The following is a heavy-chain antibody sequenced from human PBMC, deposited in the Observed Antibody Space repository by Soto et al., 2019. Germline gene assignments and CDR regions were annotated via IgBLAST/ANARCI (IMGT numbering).Heavy chain of an antibody. CDR3: ASYCSSTSCYTPRKGYYGMDV. V-gene: IGHV4-31*03. Sequence: TLSLTCTVSGDSISSTNNYWSWIRQHPGKGLEWIGYIYYSGSTYYNPSLKSRPAISVDTSKNQFSLKLSSVTAADTAVYYCASYCSSTSCYTPRKGYYGMDVWGQGTTVTVSS. CDR1: GDSISSTNNY. J-gene: IGHJ6*02. CDR2: IYYSGST. D-gene: IGHD2-2*02.